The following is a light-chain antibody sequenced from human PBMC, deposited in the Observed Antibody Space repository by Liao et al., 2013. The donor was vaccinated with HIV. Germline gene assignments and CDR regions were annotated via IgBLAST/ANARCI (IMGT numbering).Light chain of an antibody. CDR1: DIGGKS. CDR2: YDT. CDR3: QVWDSSSDLHVV. V-gene: IGLV3-21*04. J-gene: IGLJ2*01. Sequence: SYELTQPPSVSVAPGKTARLTCGGEDIGGKSVHWYQQQPGQAPVLVITYDTERPSGIPERFSGSNSGNTATLTISRVEAGDEADYYCQVWDSSSDLHVVFGGGTKLTVL.